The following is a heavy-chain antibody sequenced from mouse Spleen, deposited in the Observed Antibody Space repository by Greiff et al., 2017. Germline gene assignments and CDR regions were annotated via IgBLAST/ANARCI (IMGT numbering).Heavy chain of an antibody. V-gene: IGHV5-9-2*01. J-gene: IGHJ1*01. CDR2: ISGGGSYT. CDR3: ASVTNWYFDV. D-gene: IGHD2-12*01. CDR1: GFTFSSYG. Sequence: EVKVVESGGGLVKPGGSLKLSCAASGFTFSSYGMSWVRQTPEKRLEWVATISGGGSYTYYPDSVKGRFTISRDNAKNNLYLQMSSLRSEDTALYYCASVTNWYFDVWGAGTTVTVSS.